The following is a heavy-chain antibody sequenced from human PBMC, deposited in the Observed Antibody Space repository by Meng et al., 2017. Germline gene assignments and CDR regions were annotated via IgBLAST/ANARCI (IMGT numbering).Heavy chain of an antibody. CDR1: GFTFDDYG. J-gene: IGHJ6*02. CDR3: TRHWTMVRGVIRGGYYYYGMDV. CDR2: IRSKANSYAT. D-gene: IGHD3-10*01. Sequence: GESLKISCAASGFTFDDYGMSWVRQAPGKGLEWVGRIRSKANSYATAYAASVKGRFTISRDDSKNTAYLQMNSLKTEDTAVYYCTRHWTMVRGVIRGGYYYYGMDVWGQGTTVTVSS. V-gene: IGHV3-73*01.